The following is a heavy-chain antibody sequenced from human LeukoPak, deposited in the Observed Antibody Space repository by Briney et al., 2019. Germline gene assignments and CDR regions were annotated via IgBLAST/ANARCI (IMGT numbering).Heavy chain of an antibody. Sequence: GGSLRLSCAASGFTFSSYSMNWVRQAPGKGLEWVSAISGSGSTTYYADSVKGRFIISRDNSKNTLFLQMNSLTAEDTAIYSCARPRLEYCSGGSCFDAFDIWGQGTMVTVSS. J-gene: IGHJ3*02. CDR1: GFTFSSYS. D-gene: IGHD2-15*01. CDR3: ARPRLEYCSGGSCFDAFDI. V-gene: IGHV3-23*01. CDR2: ISGSGSTT.